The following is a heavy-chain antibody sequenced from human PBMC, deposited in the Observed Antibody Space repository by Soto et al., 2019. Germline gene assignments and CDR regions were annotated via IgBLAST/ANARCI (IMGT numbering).Heavy chain of an antibody. V-gene: IGHV4-31*03. CDR1: GGSISSGGYY. Sequence: SETLSLTCTVSGGSISSGGYYWSWIRQHPGKGLEWIGYIYYSGSTYYNPSLKSRVTISVDTSKNQFSLKLSSVTAADTAVYYRCRRAHRPLCVCWFVPGGQGTLENVYS. D-gene: IGHD2-2*01. CDR3: CRRAHRPLCVCWFVP. CDR2: IYYSGST. J-gene: IGHJ5*01.